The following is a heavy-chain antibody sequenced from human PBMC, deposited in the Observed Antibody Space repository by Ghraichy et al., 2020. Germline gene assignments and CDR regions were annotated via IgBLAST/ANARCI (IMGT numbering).Heavy chain of an antibody. J-gene: IGHJ6*02. V-gene: IGHV3-30*18. D-gene: IGHD4-17*01. CDR1: GFTFSSYG. CDR2: ISYDGSDE. Sequence: GESLKISCAASGFTFSSYGMHWVRQAPGKGLEWVAVISYDGSDEYYADSVKGRFTISRDNSKNTLYLQMNSLRAEDTAVFYCAKEQGRNTVYYYYGMDVWGQGTTVTVSS. CDR3: AKEQGRNTVYYYYGMDV.